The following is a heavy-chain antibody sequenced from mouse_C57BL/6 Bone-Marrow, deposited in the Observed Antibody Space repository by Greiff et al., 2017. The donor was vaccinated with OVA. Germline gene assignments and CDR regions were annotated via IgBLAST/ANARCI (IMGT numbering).Heavy chain of an antibody. V-gene: IGHV1-69*01. CDR3: ARVTTVVAPYYFDD. J-gene: IGHJ2*01. Sequence: QVQLKQPGAELVMPGASVKLSCKASGYTFTSYWMHWVKQRPGQGLEWIGEIDPSDSYTNYNQKFKGKSTLTVDKSSSTAYMQLSSLTSEDSAVYYCARVTTVVAPYYFDDWGQGTTLTVSS. D-gene: IGHD1-1*01. CDR2: IDPSDSYT. CDR1: GYTFTSYW.